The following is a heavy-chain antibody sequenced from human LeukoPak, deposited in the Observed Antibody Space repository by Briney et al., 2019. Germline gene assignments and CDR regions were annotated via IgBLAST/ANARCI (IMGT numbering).Heavy chain of an antibody. V-gene: IGHV6-1*01. Sequence: SQTLSLTCAISVDSVYSNSAAWNWIRQAPSRGLEWLGRTYYRSKWYYDYAVAVKSRISINPDTSKNQFSLQLSSVTPEDTAVYYCARDPVGGSTIFDYWGQGTLVTVSS. D-gene: IGHD1-26*01. CDR3: ARDPVGGSTIFDY. CDR2: TYYRSKWYY. J-gene: IGHJ4*02. CDR1: VDSVYSNSAA.